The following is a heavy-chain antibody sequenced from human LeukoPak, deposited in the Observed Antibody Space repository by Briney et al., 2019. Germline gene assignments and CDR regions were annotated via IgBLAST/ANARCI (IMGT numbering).Heavy chain of an antibody. Sequence: GGSLRLSCAASGFTLSGYSMTWVRQAPGKGLEGVSFITSSSKYIYYADSVKGRFTISRDTAKNSLYLQMSSLRTEDTAMYYCARDPAGASSSWYYFDNWGQGTLVTVSS. CDR1: GFTLSGYS. J-gene: IGHJ4*02. CDR3: ARDPAGASSSWYYFDN. CDR2: ITSSSKYI. D-gene: IGHD6-13*01. V-gene: IGHV3-21*04.